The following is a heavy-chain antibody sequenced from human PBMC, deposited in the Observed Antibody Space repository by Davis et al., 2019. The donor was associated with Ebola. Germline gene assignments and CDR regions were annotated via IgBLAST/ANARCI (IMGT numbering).Heavy chain of an antibody. J-gene: IGHJ6*02. CDR3: AGSPRSGPSYYYYYGMDV. V-gene: IGHV3-21*01. Sequence: GESLKISCAASGFTFSSYSMNWVRQAPGKGLEWVSSISSSSSYIYYADSVKGRFTLSRDNARNSLYLQMHSLRAEDTAVYYWAGSPRSGPSYYYYYGMDVWGQGTTVTVSS. CDR1: GFTFSSYS. CDR2: ISSSSSYI. D-gene: IGHD3-3*01.